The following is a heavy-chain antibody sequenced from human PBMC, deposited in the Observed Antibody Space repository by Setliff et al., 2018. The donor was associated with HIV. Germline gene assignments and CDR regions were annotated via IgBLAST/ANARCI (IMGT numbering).Heavy chain of an antibody. J-gene: IGHJ3*02. D-gene: IGHD3-22*01. CDR1: GHTFTGYY. CDR2: INPNSGGT. Sequence: ASVKVSCKASGHTFTGYYMHWVRQAPGQGLEWMGWINPNSGGTNYAQKFQGRVTMTRDTSISTAYMELSRLRSDDTAVYYCARDLLYYYDSSGYYSDAFDIWGQGTMVTVSS. V-gene: IGHV1-2*02. CDR3: ARDLLYYYDSSGYYSDAFDI.